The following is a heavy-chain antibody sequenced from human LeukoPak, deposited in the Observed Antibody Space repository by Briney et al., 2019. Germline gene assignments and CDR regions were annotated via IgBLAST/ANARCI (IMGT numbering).Heavy chain of an antibody. CDR3: ARGLTGENAFDI. Sequence: ASVEVSCKASGYTFTGYYMHWVRQAPGQGLEWMGRINPNSGGTNYAQKFQGRVTMTRDTSISTAYMELSRLISDDTAVYYCARGLTGENAFDIWGQGTMVTVSS. CDR2: INPNSGGT. J-gene: IGHJ3*02. D-gene: IGHD7-27*01. V-gene: IGHV1-2*06. CDR1: GYTFTGYY.